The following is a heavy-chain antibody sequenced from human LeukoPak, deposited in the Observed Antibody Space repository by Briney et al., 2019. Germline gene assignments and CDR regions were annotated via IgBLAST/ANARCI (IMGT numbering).Heavy chain of an antibody. CDR3: AREGSGDAFDI. CDR2: INTNTGNP. Sequence: ASVKVSCKASGYTFTSYGISWVRQAPGQGLEWMGWINTNTGNPTYAQGFTGRFVFSLDTSVSTAYLQISSLKAEDTAVYYCAREGSGDAFDIWGQGTMVTVPS. J-gene: IGHJ3*02. CDR1: GYTFTSYG. D-gene: IGHD3-10*01. V-gene: IGHV7-4-1*02.